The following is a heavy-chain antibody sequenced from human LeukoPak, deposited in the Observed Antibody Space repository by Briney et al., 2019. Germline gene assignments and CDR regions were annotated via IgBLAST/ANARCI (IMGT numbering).Heavy chain of an antibody. J-gene: IGHJ5*02. Sequence: GGSLRLSCAASGFTFTNYGMHWVCQAPGKGLEWVAFIGYDGSNKYYADSVKGRFTVSRDKSKNTLYLQMNSLRTEDTAVYYCAKGLYYKDRSGYPAWGQGTLVTISS. CDR2: IGYDGSNK. CDR1: GFTFTNYG. V-gene: IGHV3-30*02. D-gene: IGHD3-22*01. CDR3: AKGLYYKDRSGYPA.